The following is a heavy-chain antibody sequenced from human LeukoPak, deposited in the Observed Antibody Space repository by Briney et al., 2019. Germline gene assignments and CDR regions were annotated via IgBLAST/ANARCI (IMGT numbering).Heavy chain of an antibody. D-gene: IGHD3-3*01. J-gene: IGHJ4*02. CDR3: VRAFWIGFHFDS. V-gene: IGHV4-30-4*01. CDR1: GDSIRSVDYY. CDR2: IHYSGST. Sequence: RASQTLSLTCTVSGDSIRSVDYYWSWIRQPPGKGLEWIGYIHYSGSTSYIPSLESRVTISLDTSKNHYSLKLISMTAADTAVYYRVRAFWIGFHFDSWGQGTLVTVSS.